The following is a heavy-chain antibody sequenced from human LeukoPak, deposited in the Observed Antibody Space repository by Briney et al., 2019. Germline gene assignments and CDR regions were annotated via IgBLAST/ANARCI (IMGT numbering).Heavy chain of an antibody. D-gene: IGHD3-16*01. J-gene: IGHJ4*02. V-gene: IGHV1-18*01. Sequence: ASLKVSCKASGYTFTSYGISWVRQAPGQGLEWMGWISAYNGNTNYAQKLQGRVTMTTDTSTSTAYMELRSLRSDDTAVYYCARVFYDYVWGTHYYFDYWGQGTLVTVSS. CDR1: GYTFTSYG. CDR3: ARVFYDYVWGTHYYFDY. CDR2: ISAYNGNT.